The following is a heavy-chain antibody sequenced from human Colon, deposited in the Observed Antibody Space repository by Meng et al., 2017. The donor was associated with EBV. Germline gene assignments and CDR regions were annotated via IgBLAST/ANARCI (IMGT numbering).Heavy chain of an antibody. CDR1: GYTFTRYP. D-gene: IGHD6-19*01. CDR3: GTLKYTSGFYGPAY. Sequence: QVQLFQSGFELKKPGASVKVSCKASGYTFTRYPMNWVRQAPGQGLEWMGWISTNTGNPTYAQGFTGRIVFSVDTSVSTAYLQISSLKAEDTAVYYCGTLKYTSGFYGPAYWGQGALVTVSS. CDR2: ISTNTGNP. V-gene: IGHV7-4-1*02. J-gene: IGHJ4*02.